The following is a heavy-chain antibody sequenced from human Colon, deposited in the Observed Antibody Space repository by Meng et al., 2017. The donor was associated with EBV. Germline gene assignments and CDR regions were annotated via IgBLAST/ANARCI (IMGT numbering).Heavy chain of an antibody. D-gene: IGHD2-8*02. CDR3: ARRPTGIDY. J-gene: IGHJ4*02. V-gene: IGHV4-34*12. CDR1: GGPLSGAD. Sequence: QVPLPQWGGGRWKLSDTLSLSCAVNGGPLSGADCNWIRQPPGKGLEGIGEIIHGGSPSYNPSLKSRVTISIDTSKNQLSLMLSSVTAADTAVYYCARRPTGIDYWGQGTLVTVSS. CDR2: IIHGGSP.